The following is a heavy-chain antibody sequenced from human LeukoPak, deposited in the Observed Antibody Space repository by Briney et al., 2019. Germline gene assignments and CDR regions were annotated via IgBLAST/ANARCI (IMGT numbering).Heavy chain of an antibody. CDR1: GFTFSSYG. D-gene: IGHD3-22*01. Sequence: GGSLRLSCAASGFTFSSYGMHWVRQAPGKGLEWVAFIRYDGSNKYYADSVKGRFTISRDNSKNTLYLQMNSLRAEDTAVYYCARDITHYYDSSGYLHWGQGTLVTVSS. V-gene: IGHV3-30*02. CDR3: ARDITHYYDSSGYLH. CDR2: IRYDGSNK. J-gene: IGHJ4*02.